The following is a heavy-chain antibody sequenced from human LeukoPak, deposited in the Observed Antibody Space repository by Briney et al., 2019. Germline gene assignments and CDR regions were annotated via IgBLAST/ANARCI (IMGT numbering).Heavy chain of an antibody. CDR2: IYYSGRT. CDR1: SGSIRSYY. V-gene: IGHV4-59*01. CDR3: ARGSFGPGYMDV. J-gene: IGHJ6*03. Sequence: SETLSLTCTVSSGSIRSYYWSWIRQPPGKGLEWIGYIYYSGRTNYNPSLKSRVTISVDTSKTHFSLKLSSVTAADTAVYYCARGSFGPGYMDVWGKGTTVTISS. D-gene: IGHD3-3*01.